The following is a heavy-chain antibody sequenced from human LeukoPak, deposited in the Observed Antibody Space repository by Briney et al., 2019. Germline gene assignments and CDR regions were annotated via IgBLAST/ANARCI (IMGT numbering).Heavy chain of an antibody. Sequence: GASVKVSCKASGYTFTGYYMHWVRQAPGQGPEWMGRINPNSGGTNYAQKFQGRVTITRDTSISTAYMELSRLRSDDTAVYYCAREVGIRPRRILYWGQGTLVTVSS. CDR2: INPNSGGT. D-gene: IGHD1-14*01. J-gene: IGHJ4*02. CDR1: GYTFTGYY. V-gene: IGHV1-2*06. CDR3: AREVGIRPRRILY.